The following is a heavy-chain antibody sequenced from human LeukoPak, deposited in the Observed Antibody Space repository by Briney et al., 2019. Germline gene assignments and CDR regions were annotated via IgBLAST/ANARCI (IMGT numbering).Heavy chain of an antibody. J-gene: IGHJ6*02. CDR2: IYTSGST. V-gene: IGHV4-61*02. D-gene: IGHD2-2*02. CDR3: ASHCSSTTCYTQRIIGKTYYYYPMDV. Sequence: SQTLSLTCTVSGGSISSDSYYWSWIRQPAGKGLEWIGRIYTSGSTNYNPSFKSRVTISVDTSKNQFSLKLRSVTAADTAVYYCASHCSSTTCYTQRIIGKTYYYYPMDVWGQGTTVTVSS. CDR1: GGSISSDSYY.